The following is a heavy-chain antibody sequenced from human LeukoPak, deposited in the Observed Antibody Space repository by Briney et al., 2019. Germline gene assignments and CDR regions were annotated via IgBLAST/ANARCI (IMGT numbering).Heavy chain of an antibody. V-gene: IGHV3-21*01. CDR1: GFIVRGSS. J-gene: IGHJ4*02. CDR2: ISSSSNSL. Sequence: GGSLRLSCAASGFIVRGSSLHWVRQASGKGLEWVSSISSSSNSLYYADSVKGRFTISRDDAKNSLYLQMNSLRAEDTAVYYCASVGYWGQGTLVTVSS. CDR3: ASVGY.